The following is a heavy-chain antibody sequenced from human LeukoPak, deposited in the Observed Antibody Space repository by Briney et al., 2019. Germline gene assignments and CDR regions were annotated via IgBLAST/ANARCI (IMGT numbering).Heavy chain of an antibody. V-gene: IGHV4-30-4*08. J-gene: IGHJ3*02. D-gene: IGHD4-11*01. CDR1: GGSFSSGGYY. CDR2: IYYSGSA. Sequence: PSETLSLTCTVSGGSFSSGGYYWSWIRQPPGKGLEWIGYIYYSGSAYYNPSLKSRVSISVDTSKNQFSLKLSSVTAADTAVYYCASYSSSKAFDIWGQGTMVTVSS. CDR3: ASYSSSKAFDI.